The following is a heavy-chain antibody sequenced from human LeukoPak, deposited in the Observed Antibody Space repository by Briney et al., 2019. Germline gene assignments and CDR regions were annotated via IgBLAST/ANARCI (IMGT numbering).Heavy chain of an antibody. J-gene: IGHJ4*02. Sequence: PGGSLRLSCVASGFTFSSYSMQWVRQTPGKGLEWVGILSYDGTNTYYGESVKGRFTISRDNSQNTVYLQMNSLRAEDTAVYYCARHSDYDILTGPNDYWGQGTLVTVSS. D-gene: IGHD3-9*01. CDR2: LSYDGTNT. CDR1: GFTFSSYS. V-gene: IGHV3-30*03. CDR3: ARHSDYDILTGPNDY.